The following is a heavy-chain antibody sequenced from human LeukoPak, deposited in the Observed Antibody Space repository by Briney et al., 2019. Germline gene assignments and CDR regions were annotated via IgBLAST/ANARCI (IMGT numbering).Heavy chain of an antibody. CDR2: ISSSSSYI. CDR3: ARSLREPDFDY. Sequence: GGSLGLSCAASGFTFSSYSMNWVRQAPGKGLEWVSSISSSSSYIYYADSVKGRFTISRDNAKNSLYLQMNSLRAEDTAVYYCARSLREPDFDYWGQGTLVTVSS. J-gene: IGHJ4*02. CDR1: GFTFSSYS. V-gene: IGHV3-21*01. D-gene: IGHD1-26*01.